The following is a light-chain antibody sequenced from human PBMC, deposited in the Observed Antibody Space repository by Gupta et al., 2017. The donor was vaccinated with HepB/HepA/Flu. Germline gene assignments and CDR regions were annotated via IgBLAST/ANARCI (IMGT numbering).Light chain of an antibody. CDR2: FAS. CDR1: QSISTY. Sequence: DIQMTQSPSSLSASVGDRVTITCRSSQSISTYLHWYHQKPGKAPKLLISFASALQSGVPSLFNGSGSGRDFRLIISSLQPQDFAIYYCRQSYKAPRTFGGGTKVEIK. V-gene: IGKV1-39*01. CDR3: RQSYKAPRT. J-gene: IGKJ4*01.